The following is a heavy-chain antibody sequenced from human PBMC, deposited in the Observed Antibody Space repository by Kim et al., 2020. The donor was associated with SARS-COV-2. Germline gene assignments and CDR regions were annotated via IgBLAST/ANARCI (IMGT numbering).Heavy chain of an antibody. CDR2: ISGSGGST. Sequence: GGSLRLSCAASGFTFSSYAMSWVRQAPGKGLEWVSAISGSGGSTYYADSVKGRFTISRDNSKNTLYLQMNSLRAEDTAVYYCAKDYDIRGVWGMDVWGQGTTVTVSS. V-gene: IGHV3-23*01. CDR1: GFTFSSYA. J-gene: IGHJ6*02. CDR3: AKDYDIRGVWGMDV. D-gene: IGHD3-10*02.